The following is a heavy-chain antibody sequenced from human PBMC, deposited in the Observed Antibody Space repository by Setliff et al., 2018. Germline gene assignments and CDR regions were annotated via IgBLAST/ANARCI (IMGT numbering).Heavy chain of an antibody. D-gene: IGHD5-18*01. CDR1: GGSISSGGYY. CDR3: ARVPRFTDTRNAFDT. Sequence: SETLSLTCTVSGGSISSGGYYWSWIRQHPGKGLEWIGYIYYSGSTYYNPSLKSRVTISVDTSKNHFSLKLSSVTAADTAVYYCARVPRFTDTRNAFDTWGQGTMVTVS. V-gene: IGHV4-31*03. J-gene: IGHJ3*02. CDR2: IYYSGST.